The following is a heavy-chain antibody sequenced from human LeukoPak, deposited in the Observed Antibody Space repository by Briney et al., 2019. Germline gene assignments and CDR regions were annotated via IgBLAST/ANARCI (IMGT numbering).Heavy chain of an antibody. V-gene: IGHV4-34*01. CDR1: GGSFSGYY. CDR3: ARGSMWRY. CDR2: INHSGST. D-gene: IGHD2-21*01. Sequence: SETLSLTCAVYGGSFSGYYWSWIRHPPGKGLEWIGEINHSGSTNYNPSLKSRVTISVDTSKNQFSLKLSSVTAADTAVYYCARGSMWRYWGQGTLVTVSS. J-gene: IGHJ4*02.